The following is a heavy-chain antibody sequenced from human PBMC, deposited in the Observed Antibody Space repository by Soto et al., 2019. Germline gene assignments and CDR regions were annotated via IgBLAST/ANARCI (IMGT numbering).Heavy chain of an antibody. V-gene: IGHV3-33*01. D-gene: IGHD2-21*02. Sequence: PGGSLRLSCAASVFTFSSYGMHWVRQAPGKGLEWVAVIWYDGSNKYYADSVKGRFTISRDNSKNTLYLQMNSLRAGDTAVYYCARDFTGGNFYFDYWGQGTLVTVSS. CDR1: VFTFSSYG. CDR3: ARDFTGGNFYFDY. J-gene: IGHJ4*02. CDR2: IWYDGSNK.